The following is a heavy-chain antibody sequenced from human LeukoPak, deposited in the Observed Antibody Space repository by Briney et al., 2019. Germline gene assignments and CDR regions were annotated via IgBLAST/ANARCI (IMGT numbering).Heavy chain of an antibody. Sequence: GGSLRLSCAASGFTFSDYYMSWIRQAPGKGLEWVANIKQDGSEKYYVDSVKGRFTISRDNAKNSLYLQMNSLRAEDTAVYYCARDVFGGYLDYWGQGTLVTVSS. J-gene: IGHJ4*02. CDR2: IKQDGSEK. CDR3: ARDVFGGYLDY. CDR1: GFTFSDYY. D-gene: IGHD3-22*01. V-gene: IGHV3-7*01.